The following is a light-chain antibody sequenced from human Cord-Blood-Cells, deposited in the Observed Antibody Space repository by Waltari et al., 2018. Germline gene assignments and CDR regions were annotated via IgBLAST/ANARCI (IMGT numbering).Light chain of an antibody. CDR3: QQYDNLPT. V-gene: IGKV1-33*01. J-gene: IGKJ4*01. Sequence: DIQMTQSPSSLSASVGDRATITCQESQDISNYLNWYQQKPGKAPKLLIYYASNLRTGVPSRFSGSGSGTDFTFNSSSLQPEDIATYYCQQYDNLPTFGGGTKVEIK. CDR1: QDISNY. CDR2: YAS.